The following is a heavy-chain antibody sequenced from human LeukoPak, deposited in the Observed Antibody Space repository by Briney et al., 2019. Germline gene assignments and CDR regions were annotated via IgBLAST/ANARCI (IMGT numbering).Heavy chain of an antibody. CDR1: GFTFSSYA. CDR3: AKCRAAAGPREFDY. Sequence: GGSLRLSCAASGFTFSSYAMTWVRQAPGKGLEWVSTLSGSGSNTYYADSVKGRFSISRDNSQNTLYLQMNSLRAEDTAVYYCAKCRAAAGPREFDYWGQGTLVTVSS. CDR2: LSGSGSNT. D-gene: IGHD6-13*01. J-gene: IGHJ4*02. V-gene: IGHV3-23*01.